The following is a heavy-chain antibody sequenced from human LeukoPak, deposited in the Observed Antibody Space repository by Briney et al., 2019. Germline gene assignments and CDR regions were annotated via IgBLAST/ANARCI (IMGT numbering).Heavy chain of an antibody. D-gene: IGHD6-13*01. CDR1: GHTFTIYD. CDR2: MNPNNGNT. CDR3: ARLASSSWPLYYYYGMDV. J-gene: IGHJ6*02. V-gene: IGHV1-8*01. Sequence: APVKVSFKASGHTFTIYDINWVRQATGQGLEWMGWMNPNNGNTGYAQKFQGRVTMTRSTSISTAYMELSSLRSEDTAVYYCARLASSSWPLYYYYGMDVWGQGTTVTVSS.